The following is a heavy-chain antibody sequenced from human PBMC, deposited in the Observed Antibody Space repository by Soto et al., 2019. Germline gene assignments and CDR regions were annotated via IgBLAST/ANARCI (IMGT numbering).Heavy chain of an antibody. CDR1: GFTFSSSA. CDR2: ISGSDGRT. J-gene: IGHJ3*01. V-gene: IGHV3-23*01. CDR3: ARDSPPGYCSGVNCYFAFDG. D-gene: IGHD2-15*01. Sequence: GGSLRLSCAASGFTFSSSAMNWVRQAPGKGLEWVSVISGSDGRTYYADSVKGRFTISRDNSKNTLYLDMNSLRAEDTAVYYCARDSPPGYCSGVNCYFAFDGWGQGTRVTVSS.